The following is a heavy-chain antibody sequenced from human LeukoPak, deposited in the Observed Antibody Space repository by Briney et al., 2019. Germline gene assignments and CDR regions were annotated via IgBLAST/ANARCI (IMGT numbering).Heavy chain of an antibody. CDR2: ITSSSIHI. D-gene: IGHD1-26*01. Sequence: PGGSLRLSCAASGFTFSTYSMNWVRQAPGKGLEWVSSITSSSIHIFYADSVRGRFTISRDNAKNSLYLQLNSLRAEDTAIYYCARDPYSGAYGDTYYYYMDVWGKGTTVTISS. J-gene: IGHJ6*03. CDR3: ARDPYSGAYGDTYYYYMDV. V-gene: IGHV3-21*01. CDR1: GFTFSTYS.